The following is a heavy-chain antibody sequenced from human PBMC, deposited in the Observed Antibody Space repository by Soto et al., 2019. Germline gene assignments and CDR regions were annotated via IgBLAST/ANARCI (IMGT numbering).Heavy chain of an antibody. CDR1: GFSFSSYA. Sequence: EVQLLESGGGLVQPGGSLRLSCAASGFSFSSYAMSWVRQAPGKGLEWVSAISGSGGSTYYADSVKGRFTISRDNSKNTWYLPMNSRRADDTAVYYCANDFGDGYCSGGSCYHNYDPFDYWGQGTLVTVSS. CDR3: ANDFGDGYCSGGSCYHNYDPFDY. CDR2: ISGSGGST. J-gene: IGHJ4*02. D-gene: IGHD2-15*01. V-gene: IGHV3-23*01.